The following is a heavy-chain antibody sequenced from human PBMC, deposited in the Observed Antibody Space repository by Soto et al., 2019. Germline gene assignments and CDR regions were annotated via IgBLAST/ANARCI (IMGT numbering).Heavy chain of an antibody. Sequence: EVQLLESGGGLVQPGGSLRLSCAASGFIFRSYVLNWVRQAPGKGLEWVSAIDNSGGGSFYADSVKGRFIISRDNSKDTVYLQMNNLRVEDTAFYYCAKIPARSMIYEAGSWGQGTPVTVSS. D-gene: IGHD6-6*01. CDR1: GFIFRSYV. V-gene: IGHV3-23*05. CDR3: AKIPARSMIYEAGS. CDR2: IDNSGGGS. J-gene: IGHJ5*02.